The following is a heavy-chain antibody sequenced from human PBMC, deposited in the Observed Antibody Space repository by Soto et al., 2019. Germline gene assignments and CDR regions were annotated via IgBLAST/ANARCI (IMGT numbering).Heavy chain of an antibody. CDR3: AYYGSGSYFAGSNWFDP. V-gene: IGHV4-30-4*01. J-gene: IGHJ5*02. D-gene: IGHD3-10*01. Sequence: QVQLQESGPGLVKPSQTLSLTCTVSGGSISSGDYYWSWIRQPPGKGLEWIGYIYYSGSTYYNPSLASRVTISVHTSKNQFSLKLSSVTAADTAVYYCAYYGSGSYFAGSNWFDPWGQGTLVTVSS. CDR2: IYYSGST. CDR1: GGSISSGDYY.